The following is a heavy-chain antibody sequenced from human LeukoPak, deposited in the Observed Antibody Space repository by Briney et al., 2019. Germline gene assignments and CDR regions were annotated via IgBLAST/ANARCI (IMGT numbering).Heavy chain of an antibody. CDR2: LSHDGGTK. J-gene: IGHJ4*02. V-gene: IGHV3-30-3*01. Sequence: GRSLRLSCAASGFTFNNYAMNWVRQAPGKGLEWVAALSHDGGTKYYADSVKGRFTSSRDSSKNTLYLQMNSLRAEDTAVYYCARDSHTHYFDSWGQGTLVTVSS. CDR1: GFTFNNYA. CDR3: ARDSHTHYFDS. D-gene: IGHD2-15*01.